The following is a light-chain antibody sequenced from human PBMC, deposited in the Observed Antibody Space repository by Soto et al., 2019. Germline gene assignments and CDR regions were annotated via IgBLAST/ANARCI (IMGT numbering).Light chain of an antibody. V-gene: IGKV3-20*01. CDR2: GAS. CDR3: QQYGSSPYT. J-gene: IGKJ2*01. CDR1: QSVRNSY. Sequence: EILLTQSPGTLSLSPGERATLSCRASQSVRNSYLAWYQQKPGQAPRLLIYGASGRPTGIPDSFSGSGSGTDFTLTISRLEPEDFAVYYCQQYGSSPYTFGQGTKLEI.